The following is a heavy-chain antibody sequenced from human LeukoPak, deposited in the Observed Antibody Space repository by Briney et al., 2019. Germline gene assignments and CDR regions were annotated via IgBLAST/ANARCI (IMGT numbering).Heavy chain of an antibody. CDR1: GYTFTGYY. CDR3: ARTPPGSWGYSSGWYLLDY. CDR2: INPNSGGT. J-gene: IGHJ4*02. D-gene: IGHD6-19*01. V-gene: IGHV1-2*02. Sequence: GASVKVSCKASGYTFTGYYMHWVRQAPGQGLEWMGWINPNSGGTNYAQKFQGRVTMTRDTSISTAYMELSRLRSDDTAVYYCARTPPGSWGYSSGWYLLDYWGQGTLVTVSS.